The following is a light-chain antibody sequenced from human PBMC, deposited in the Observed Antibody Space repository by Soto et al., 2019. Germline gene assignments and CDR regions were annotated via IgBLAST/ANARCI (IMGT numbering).Light chain of an antibody. CDR1: QSISGS. J-gene: IGKJ1*01. CDR3: QQYNGYWT. V-gene: IGKV1-5*03. Sequence: GDRVTITCRASQSISGSLAWYQQKPGKAPRLLIYEASNLKSGVPSRFSGSGSGTEYTLTISSLQPDDFASYYCQQYNGYWTFGQGTKVAIK. CDR2: EAS.